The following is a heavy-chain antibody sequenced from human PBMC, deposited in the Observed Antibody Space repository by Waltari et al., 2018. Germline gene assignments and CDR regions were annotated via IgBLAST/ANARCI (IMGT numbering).Heavy chain of an antibody. J-gene: IGHJ4*02. CDR3: AKPFYNWDDPLDS. Sequence: EVQLLESGGDFVQPGGSLRLSCAISGFSFGSDAINWVRQAPGTGLEWVEAISVSDDTYYGLSVNGRCTISRDTSRNTVYLHMNSLRAEDTAVYYCAKPFYNWDDPLDSWGQGTLVTVSS. D-gene: IGHD1-20*01. CDR2: ISVSDDT. CDR1: GFSFGSDA. V-gene: IGHV3-23*01.